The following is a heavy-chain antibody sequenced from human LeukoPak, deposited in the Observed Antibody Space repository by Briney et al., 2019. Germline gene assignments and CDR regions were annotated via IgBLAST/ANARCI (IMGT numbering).Heavy chain of an antibody. CDR3: ARVSIGWYSFDY. CDR2: INPDGTTT. Sequence: GGSLRLSCAASGFTFSSYSMNWVRQAPGKGLVWVSRINPDGTTTSYADSVKGRFTISRDNAKDTVYLQTNSLRAEDTAVYYCARVSIGWYSFDYWGQGTLVTVSS. V-gene: IGHV3-74*01. D-gene: IGHD6-19*01. J-gene: IGHJ4*02. CDR1: GFTFSSYS.